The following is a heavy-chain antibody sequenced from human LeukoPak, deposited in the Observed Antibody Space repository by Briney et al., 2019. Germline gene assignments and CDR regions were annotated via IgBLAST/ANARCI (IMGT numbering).Heavy chain of an antibody. CDR3: ASFTVGLGPFDY. D-gene: IGHD1-26*01. Sequence: SETLSLTCAVYGGSFSGYYWSWIRQPPGKGLEWIGEINHSGSTSYNPSLKSRVTISVDTSKNQFSLKLSSVTAADTAVYYCASFTVGLGPFDYWGQGTLVTVSS. V-gene: IGHV4-34*01. CDR1: GGSFSGYY. J-gene: IGHJ4*02. CDR2: INHSGST.